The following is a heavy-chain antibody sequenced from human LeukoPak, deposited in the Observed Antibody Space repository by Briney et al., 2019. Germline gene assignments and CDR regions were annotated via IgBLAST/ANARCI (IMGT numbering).Heavy chain of an antibody. V-gene: IGHV4-4*02. D-gene: IGHD1-26*01. CDR3: TRESGPYCPFGY. CDR1: GGSLTSTNW. Sequence: SGTLSLTCGVSGGSLTSTNWWSWVRPPPGQGLEWIGEISLTGRTNYNPSLIGRVIMSLDESRNQLSLTLTSVTAADTAMYYCTRESGPYCPFGYWGQGTLVVVPS. CDR2: ISLTGRT. J-gene: IGHJ4*02.